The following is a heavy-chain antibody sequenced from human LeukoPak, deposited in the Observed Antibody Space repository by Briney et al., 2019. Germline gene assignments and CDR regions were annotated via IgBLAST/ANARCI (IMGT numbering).Heavy chain of an antibody. CDR1: GGSISSYY. CDR2: IYYSGST. D-gene: IGHD5-12*01. CDR3: ARVRYSGYEFDY. Sequence: EPSETLSLTCTVSGGSISSYYWSWIRQPPGKGLEWIGYIYYSGSTNYNPSLKSRVTISVDTSKNQFSLKLSSVTAADTAVYYCARVRYSGYEFDYWGQGTLVTVSS. J-gene: IGHJ4*02. V-gene: IGHV4-59*01.